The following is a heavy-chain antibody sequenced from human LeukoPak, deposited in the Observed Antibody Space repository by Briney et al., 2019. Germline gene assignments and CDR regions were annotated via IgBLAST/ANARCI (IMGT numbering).Heavy chain of an antibody. V-gene: IGHV4-4*07. CDR3: ARGFGYGDYDSY. CDR2: VYTSGST. J-gene: IGHJ4*02. Sequence: SETLSLTCTVSGGSISSYYWSWIRQPAGKGLEWIGRVYTSGSTSYNPSLHYNPSLGSRATMSVDTSKNQFSLRLSSVTAADTAVYYCARGFGYGDYDSYWGQGTLVTVSS. D-gene: IGHD4-17*01. CDR1: GGSISSYY.